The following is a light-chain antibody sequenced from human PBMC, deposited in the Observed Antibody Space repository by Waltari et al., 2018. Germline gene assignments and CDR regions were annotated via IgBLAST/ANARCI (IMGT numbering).Light chain of an antibody. CDR1: GSAAGASDL. CDR3: SSQTLDGLVL. V-gene: IGLV2-14*03. Sequence: QSALTQPASVSGSPGQSITISCSGVGSAAGASDLVPWHQHHPGKAPQVIIYDVTNRPSGVSDRFSASKSANTASLTISRLQPEDEADYYCSSQTLDGLVLFGGGTRLTVL. CDR2: DVT. J-gene: IGLJ2*01.